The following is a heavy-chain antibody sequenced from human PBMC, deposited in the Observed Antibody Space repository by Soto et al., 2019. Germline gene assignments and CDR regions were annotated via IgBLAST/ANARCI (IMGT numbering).Heavy chain of an antibody. Sequence: SETLFVTCTGSGFSISRCEWIWIRQPPGKGLEWIGYIYYSGSTNYNPSLKSRVTISVDTSKNQFSLKLSSVTAADTAVYYCAKYADYMAVWGKGTTVPGSS. J-gene: IGHJ6*03. CDR1: GFSISRCE. CDR2: IYYSGST. V-gene: IGHV4-59*08. CDR3: AKYADYMAV. D-gene: IGHD2-2*01.